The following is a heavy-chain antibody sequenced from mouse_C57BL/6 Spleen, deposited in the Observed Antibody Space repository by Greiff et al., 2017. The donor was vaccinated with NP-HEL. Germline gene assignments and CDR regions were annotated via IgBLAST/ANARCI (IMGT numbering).Heavy chain of an antibody. CDR3: TDYYGRFAY. CDR1: GFTFSNYW. J-gene: IGHJ3*01. Sequence: EVHLVESGGGLVQPGGSMKLSCVASGFTFSNYWMNWVRQSPEKGLEWVAQIRLKSDNYATHYAESVKGRFTISRDDSKSSVYLQMNNLRAEDTGIYYCTDYYGRFAYWGQGTLVTVSA. CDR2: IRLKSDNYAT. D-gene: IGHD1-2*01. V-gene: IGHV6-3*01.